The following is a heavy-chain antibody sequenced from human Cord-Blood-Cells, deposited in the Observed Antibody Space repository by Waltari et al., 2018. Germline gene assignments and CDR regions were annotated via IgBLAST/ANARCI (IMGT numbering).Heavy chain of an antibody. J-gene: IGHJ1*01. CDR3: ARSYGAAGTCFQH. CDR2: INPNSGGT. D-gene: IGHD6-13*01. CDR1: GYTLTGYD. Sequence: QVQLVQSGAEVKKPGASVKDSCKASGYTLTGYDMHWVRPAHGQGLEWMGRINPNSGGTNYAQKFQGRVTRTRDTSISTAYMELSRLRSDDTAVYYCARSYGAAGTCFQHWGQGTLVTVSS. V-gene: IGHV1-2*06.